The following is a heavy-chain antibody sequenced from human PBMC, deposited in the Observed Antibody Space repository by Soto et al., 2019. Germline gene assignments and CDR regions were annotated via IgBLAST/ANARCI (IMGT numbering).Heavy chain of an antibody. J-gene: IGHJ6*02. CDR2: IRSKAYGGTT. D-gene: IGHD3-3*01. V-gene: IGHV3-49*04. Sequence: GGSLSLSCTASGFTFGDYAMSWVRQAPGKGLEWVGFIRSKAYGGTTEYAAYVKGRFTISREDYKSIAYLQMNSLKTEDTAVYYCSRPYDYIYYYYGMDVWGQGTTVTVSS. CDR3: SRPYDYIYYYYGMDV. CDR1: GFTFGDYA.